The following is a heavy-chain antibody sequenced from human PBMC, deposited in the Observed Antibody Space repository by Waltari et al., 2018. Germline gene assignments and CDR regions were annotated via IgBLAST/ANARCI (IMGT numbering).Heavy chain of an antibody. D-gene: IGHD3-22*01. CDR2: INHSGST. CDR1: GGSFSGYY. V-gene: IGHV4-34*01. Sequence: QVQLQQWGAGLLKPSETLSLTCAVYGGSFSGYYWSWIRQPPGKGLEWIGEINHSGSTNYNPSLKSRVTISVDTTKNQFSLKLISVTAADTAVYYCARDSSGYRDAFDIWGQGTMFTVSS. CDR3: ARDSSGYRDAFDI. J-gene: IGHJ3*02.